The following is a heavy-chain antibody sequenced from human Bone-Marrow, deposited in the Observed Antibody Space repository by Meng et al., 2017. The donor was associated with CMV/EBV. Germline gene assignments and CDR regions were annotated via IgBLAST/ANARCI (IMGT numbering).Heavy chain of an antibody. CDR1: GFTFSSYS. J-gene: IGHJ3*02. CDR3: ARVKSRNRLDAFDI. D-gene: IGHD1-14*01. CDR2: ISSSSSTI. Sequence: GESLKISCAASGFTFSSYSMNWVRQAPGKGLEWVSYISSSSSTIYYADSVKGRFTISRGNAKNTLYLQMNSLRAEDTAVYYCARVKSRNRLDAFDIWGQGTMVTVSS. V-gene: IGHV3-48*04.